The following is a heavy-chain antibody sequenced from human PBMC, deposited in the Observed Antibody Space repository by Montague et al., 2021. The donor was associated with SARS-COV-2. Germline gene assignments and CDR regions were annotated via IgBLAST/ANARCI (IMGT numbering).Heavy chain of an antibody. CDR3: ARTTDCGYTYGGCADAGDN. Sequence: VTPTQTLTLTCTFSGFSLSTSGVGVGWIRQPPGKALEWLALIYWNDDKRYSPSLKSRLTITKDTSTNQVVLTMTNMDPVDTAAYYCARTTDCGYTYGGCADAGDNGGQGTMVTVSS. J-gene: IGHJ3*02. V-gene: IGHV2-5*01. CDR1: GFSLSTSGVG. D-gene: IGHD5-18*01. CDR2: IYWNDDK.